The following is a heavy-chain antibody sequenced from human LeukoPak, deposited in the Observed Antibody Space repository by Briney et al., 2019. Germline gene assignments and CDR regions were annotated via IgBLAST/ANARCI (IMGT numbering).Heavy chain of an antibody. V-gene: IGHV3-23*01. D-gene: IGHD2-21*02. CDR2: ISGSGGST. J-gene: IGHJ4*02. CDR3: AKGDVVVTATPTLSSYFDY. Sequence: PGGSLRLSCAASGFTFSSYAMSWVRQAPGKGLEWVSAISGSGGSTYYADSVKGRFTISRDNSKNTLYLQMNSLRAEDTAVYYCAKGDVVVTATPTLSSYFDYWGQGTLVTVSS. CDR1: GFTFSSYA.